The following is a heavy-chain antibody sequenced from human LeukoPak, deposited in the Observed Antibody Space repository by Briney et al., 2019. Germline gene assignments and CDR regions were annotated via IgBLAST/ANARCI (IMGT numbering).Heavy chain of an antibody. D-gene: IGHD3-3*01. Sequence: PSETLSLTCTVSGDSISGDNLRWGWIRQPPGKGLEWIGNVYYDGRPYYNPSLKNRATISLDRSKKQFSLKLSSVTAADTAVYYCAKLDTIGPNEYWGQGILVTVSS. J-gene: IGHJ4*02. CDR2: VYYDGRP. CDR3: AKLDTIGPNEY. V-gene: IGHV4-39*01. CDR1: GDSISGDNLR.